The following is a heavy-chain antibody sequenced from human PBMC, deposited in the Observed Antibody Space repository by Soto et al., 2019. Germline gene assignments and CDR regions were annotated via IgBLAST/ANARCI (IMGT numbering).Heavy chain of an antibody. V-gene: IGHV4-59*12. J-gene: IGHJ6*02. CDR3: ARAPLTSIFFAYGMDV. D-gene: IGHD3-3*02. CDR1: GAFLNNFF. Sequence: SETLSLTCTVSGAFLNNFFWSWIRQTPGKGLEWIGYVSQGGAAAYLAEGETTGYNPSLESRATISLDLPKNQFSLKLSSVTAADTAVYYCARAPLTSIFFAYGMDVWGQGTTVTVSS. CDR2: VSQGGAAAYLAEGETT.